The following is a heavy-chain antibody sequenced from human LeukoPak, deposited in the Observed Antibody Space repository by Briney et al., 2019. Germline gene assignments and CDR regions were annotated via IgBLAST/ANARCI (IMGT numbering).Heavy chain of an antibody. CDR3: ARGPRDLAVVLDY. CDR2: ISSSSSYI. D-gene: IGHD2-15*01. V-gene: IGHV3-21*01. J-gene: IGHJ4*02. CDR1: GFTFSSYS. Sequence: GGSLRLSCAASGFTFSSYSMNWVRQAPGKGLEWVSSISSSSSYIYYADSVKGRFTISRDNAKNSLYLQMNSLRAEDTAVYYCARGPRDLAVVLDYWGQGTLVTVSS.